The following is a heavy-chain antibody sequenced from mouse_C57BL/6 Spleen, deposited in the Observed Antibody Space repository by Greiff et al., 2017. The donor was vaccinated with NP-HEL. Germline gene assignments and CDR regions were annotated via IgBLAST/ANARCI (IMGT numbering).Heavy chain of an antibody. Sequence: EVMLVESGGGLVKPGGSLKLSCAASGFTFSDYGMHWVRQAPEKGLEWVAYISSGSSTIYYADTVKGRFTISRDNAKNTLFLQMTSLRSEDTAMYYCARGGITTVVADYWGQGTTLTVSS. J-gene: IGHJ2*01. V-gene: IGHV5-17*01. CDR2: ISSGSSTI. CDR1: GFTFSDYG. D-gene: IGHD1-1*01. CDR3: ARGGITTVVADY.